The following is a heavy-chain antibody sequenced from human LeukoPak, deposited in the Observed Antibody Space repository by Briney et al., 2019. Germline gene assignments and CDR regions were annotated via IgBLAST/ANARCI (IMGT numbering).Heavy chain of an antibody. Sequence: PSETMSLTCIVSGGFISRYYWSWIRQPPARELEWIGYNYYRGSTNYNPSRKSRVTISVDTSKNQFSLKLSSVTAADTAVYYCARDGPGGWFDPWGQGTLVTVSS. CDR1: GGFISRYY. V-gene: IGHV4-59*01. CDR2: NYYRGST. J-gene: IGHJ5*02. D-gene: IGHD3-10*01. CDR3: ARDGPGGWFDP.